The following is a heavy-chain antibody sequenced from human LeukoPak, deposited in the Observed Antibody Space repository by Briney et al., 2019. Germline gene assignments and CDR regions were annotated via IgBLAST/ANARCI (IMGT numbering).Heavy chain of an antibody. CDR1: GYTFTGYY. V-gene: IGHV1-2*02. J-gene: IGHJ4*02. CDR2: INPNSGGT. Sequence: APVKVSCKASGYTFTGYYIHWVRQAPGQGLEGMGWINPNSGGTHYAQKFEGRVTMTRDTSISTAYMELSRLTSDDTAVYYCARDDYYYDTSGYDYYFDNWGQGTLVTVSS. D-gene: IGHD3-22*01. CDR3: ARDDYYYDTSGYDYYFDN.